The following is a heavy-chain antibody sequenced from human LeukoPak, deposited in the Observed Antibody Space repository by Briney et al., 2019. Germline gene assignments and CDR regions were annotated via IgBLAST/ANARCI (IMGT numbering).Heavy chain of an antibody. CDR2: ISMKSKSI. J-gene: IGHJ6*03. CDR3: ARDGSPSFYYYYMDV. Sequence: GGSLRLSCAASGFTFSSYSMNWVRQAPGKGLEWVSYISMKSKSIYYADSVRGRFIISRDNGKNSLSLQMNSLTAEDTAIYYCARDGSPSFYYYYMDVWGKGTTVTVSS. D-gene: IGHD2-2*03. V-gene: IGHV3-48*01. CDR1: GFTFSSYS.